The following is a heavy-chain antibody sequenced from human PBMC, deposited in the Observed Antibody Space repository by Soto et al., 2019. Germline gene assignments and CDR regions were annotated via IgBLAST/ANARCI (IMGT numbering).Heavy chain of an antibody. CDR1: GGSISSFAYY. V-gene: IGHV4-39*01. D-gene: IGHD3-10*01. CDR3: ARRERYYGSPGWFDP. Sequence: QLQLQEPGPGLVRPSETLSLTCSVSGGSISSFAYYWGWIRQPPGKGLEWIGTVYYNENTYYNPSLKSRVTISVDTAKNQFSLNLRSVTAAVTAIYFCARRERYYGSPGWFDPWGQGTLVTVSS. J-gene: IGHJ5*02. CDR2: VYYNENT.